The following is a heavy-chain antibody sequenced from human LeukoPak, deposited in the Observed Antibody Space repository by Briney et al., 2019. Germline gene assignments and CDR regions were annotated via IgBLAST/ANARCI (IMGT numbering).Heavy chain of an antibody. CDR3: ARVKAYGSGSYWVNYFDY. D-gene: IGHD3-10*01. J-gene: IGHJ4*02. CDR2: IYYSGST. Sequence: SETLSLTCTVSGGSISSNSYYWDWIRQPPGKGLEWIGYIYYSGSTNYNPSLKSRVTISVDTSKNQFSLKLSSVTAADTAVYYCARVKAYGSGSYWVNYFDYWGQGTLVTVSS. V-gene: IGHV4-61*05. CDR1: GGSISSNSYY.